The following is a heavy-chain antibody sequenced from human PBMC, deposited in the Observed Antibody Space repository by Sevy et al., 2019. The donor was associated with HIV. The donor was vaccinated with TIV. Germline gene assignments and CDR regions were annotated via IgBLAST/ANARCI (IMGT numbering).Heavy chain of an antibody. CDR2: IYHSGTT. D-gene: IGHD3-22*01. V-gene: IGHV4-31*03. CDR1: AGSLTSEAYY. Sequence: SETLSLTCSVSAGSLTSEAYYWSWIRQHPGKGLEWIGYIYHSGTTYYNPSLKSRVTMSIDTSKEYFSLNLSSVTAADRAVYYCVSHYDTSGYYFDYWGQGTLVTVSS. J-gene: IGHJ4*02. CDR3: VSHYDTSGYYFDY.